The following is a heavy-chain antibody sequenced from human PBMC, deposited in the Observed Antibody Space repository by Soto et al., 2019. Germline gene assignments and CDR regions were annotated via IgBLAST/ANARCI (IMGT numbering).Heavy chain of an antibody. CDR3: VRTDRDFYGLDV. Sequence: EVQLVESGGGLVQPGGSLRLSCEASGFTFRNYDMYWVRQGTGKGLEWVSGISAAGDPDYADSVEGRFTISRENAQNSFFLQMNSLRVRDTVVYYCVRTDRDFYGLDVWGQGTMVIVTS. V-gene: IGHV3-13*05. CDR1: GFTFRNYD. J-gene: IGHJ6*02. CDR2: ISAAGDP.